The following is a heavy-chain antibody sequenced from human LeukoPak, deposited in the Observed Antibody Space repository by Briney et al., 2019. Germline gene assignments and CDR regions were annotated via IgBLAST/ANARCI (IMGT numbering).Heavy chain of an antibody. D-gene: IGHD5-12*01. CDR1: GGSISSGGYY. Sequence: SQTLSLTCTASGGSISSGGYYWSWIRQHPGKGLEWIGYIYYSGSTYYNPSLKSRVTISVDTSKNQFSLKPSSVTAADTAVYYCARDSRGGYSGPTKRVYGMDVWGQGTTVTVSS. CDR2: IYYSGST. V-gene: IGHV4-31*03. J-gene: IGHJ6*02. CDR3: ARDSRGGYSGPTKRVYGMDV.